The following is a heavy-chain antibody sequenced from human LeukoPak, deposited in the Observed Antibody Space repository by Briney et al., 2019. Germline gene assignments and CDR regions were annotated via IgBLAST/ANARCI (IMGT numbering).Heavy chain of an antibody. CDR3: ARDHDGLYKS. D-gene: IGHD3-9*01. J-gene: IGHJ4*02. CDR2: ISSSSSTI. V-gene: IGHV3-48*04. CDR1: GFTFSSYA. Sequence: HPGRSLRLSCAASGFTFSSYAMHWVRQAPGKGLEWVSYISSSSSTIYYADSVKGRFTISRDNAKNSLYLQMNSLRAEDTAVYYCARDHDGLYKSWGQGTLVTVSS.